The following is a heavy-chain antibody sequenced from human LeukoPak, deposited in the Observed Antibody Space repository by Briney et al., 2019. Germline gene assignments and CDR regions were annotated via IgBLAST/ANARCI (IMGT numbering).Heavy chain of an antibody. Sequence: SETLSLTCTVSGGSISSYYWSWIRQPPGKGLEWIGYIYYSGSTNYNPSLKSRVTISVDTSKNQFSLKLSSVTAADTAVYYCARLLAAAGTWWFDPWGQGTLATVSS. V-gene: IGHV4-59*08. CDR3: ARLLAAAGTWWFDP. D-gene: IGHD6-13*01. J-gene: IGHJ5*02. CDR2: IYYSGST. CDR1: GGSISSYY.